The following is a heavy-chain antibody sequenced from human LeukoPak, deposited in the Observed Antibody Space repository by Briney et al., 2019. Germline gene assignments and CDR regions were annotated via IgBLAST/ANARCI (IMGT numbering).Heavy chain of an antibody. CDR2: ISRSSTYI. Sequence: MSRGSLRLSCAASGLTFSSYNMNWVRQAPGKGLEWVSSISRSSTYISYADSVKGRFTISRDNAKNSLYLQMNSLRAEDTAVYYCARLETTPYYFDYWGQGTLVTVSS. D-gene: IGHD1-1*01. CDR3: ARLETTPYYFDY. J-gene: IGHJ4*02. CDR1: GLTFSSYN. V-gene: IGHV3-21*01.